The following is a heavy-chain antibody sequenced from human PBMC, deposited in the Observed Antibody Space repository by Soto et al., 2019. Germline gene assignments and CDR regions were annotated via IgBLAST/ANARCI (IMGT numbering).Heavy chain of an antibody. CDR1: GFTFSSYA. D-gene: IGHD2-15*01. V-gene: IGHV3-30-3*01. J-gene: IGHJ6*02. CDR3: AARIDYYGMDV. CDR2: ISYDGSNK. Sequence: LRLSCAASGFTFSSYAMHWVRQAPGKGLEWVAVISYDGSNKYYADSVKGRFTISRDNSKNTLYLQMNSLRAEDTAVYYCAARIDYYGMDVWGQGSPGHRLL.